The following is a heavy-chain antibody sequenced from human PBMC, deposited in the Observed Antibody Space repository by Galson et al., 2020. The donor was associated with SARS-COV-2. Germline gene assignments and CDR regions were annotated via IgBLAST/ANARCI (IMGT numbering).Heavy chain of an antibody. CDR3: ARDQYYDILTGLGPYVHGWDV. CDR1: GYSFISYG. J-gene: IGHJ6*02. V-gene: IGHV1-18*04. Sequence: ASVKVSCKASGYSFISYGFSWVRQAPGQGLEWMGWISAHNGDTNYAQKFQDRVTMTTDTSTSTAYMGLRSLRSDDTAVYYCARDQYYDILTGLGPYVHGWDVWGQGTTVTVSS. CDR2: ISAHNGDT. D-gene: IGHD3-9*01.